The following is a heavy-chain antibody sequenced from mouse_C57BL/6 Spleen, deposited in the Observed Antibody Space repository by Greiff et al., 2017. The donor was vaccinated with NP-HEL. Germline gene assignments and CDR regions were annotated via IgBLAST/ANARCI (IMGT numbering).Heavy chain of an antibody. V-gene: IGHV1-69*01. J-gene: IGHJ2*01. CDR1: GYTFTSYW. Sequence: QVHVKQPGAELVMPGASVKLSCKASGYTFTSYWMHWVKQRPGQGLEWIGEIDPSDSYTNYNQKFEGKSTLTVDKSSSTAYMQLSSLTSEDSAVYYCARGRPFDYWGQGTTLTVSS. CDR3: ARGRPFDY. CDR2: IDPSDSYT.